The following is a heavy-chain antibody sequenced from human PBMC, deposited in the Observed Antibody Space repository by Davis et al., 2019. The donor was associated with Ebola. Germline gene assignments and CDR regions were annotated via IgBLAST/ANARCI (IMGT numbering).Heavy chain of an antibody. J-gene: IGHJ6*02. D-gene: IGHD3-16*02. Sequence: PSETLSLTCAVYGGSFSGYYWSWIRQPPGKGLEWIGEINHSGSTNYNPSLKSRVTISVDASKNQFSLKLSSVTAADTAVYYCARVGSLAWSYQKTYYYYGMDVWGQGTTVTVSS. CDR2: INHSGST. V-gene: IGHV4-34*01. CDR1: GGSFSGYY. CDR3: ARVGSLAWSYQKTYYYYGMDV.